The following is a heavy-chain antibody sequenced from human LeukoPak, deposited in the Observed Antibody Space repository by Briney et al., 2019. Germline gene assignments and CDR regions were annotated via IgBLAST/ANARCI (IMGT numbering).Heavy chain of an antibody. J-gene: IGHJ4*02. CDR2: IAYDGSNR. D-gene: IGHD6-19*01. CDR1: GFTFSSYG. V-gene: IGHV3-30*18. CDR3: SEDLPPIAGAGFFDY. Sequence: GRSLRLSCAASGFTFSSYGMNWVRGAPGPRLEGVGGIAYDGSNRYYADSLTARFTISRANSKTTMYLQMNSPRAEAPAVYYCSEDLPPIAGAGFFDYWGQGTLVTVSS.